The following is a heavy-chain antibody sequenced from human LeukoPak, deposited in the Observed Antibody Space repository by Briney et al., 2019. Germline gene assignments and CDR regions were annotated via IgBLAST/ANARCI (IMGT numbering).Heavy chain of an antibody. J-gene: IGHJ3*02. CDR1: GFTFSSYG. CDR2: ISYDGSNK. CDR3: ARRQGRRGIVGATILKGGFDI. Sequence: PGGSLRLSCAASGFTFSSYGMHWVRQAPGKGLEWVAVISYDGSNKYYADSVKGRFTISRDNAKNSLYLQMNSLRAEDTAVYYCARRQGRRGIVGATILKGGFDIWGQVTMVTVSS. V-gene: IGHV3-30*03. D-gene: IGHD1-26*01.